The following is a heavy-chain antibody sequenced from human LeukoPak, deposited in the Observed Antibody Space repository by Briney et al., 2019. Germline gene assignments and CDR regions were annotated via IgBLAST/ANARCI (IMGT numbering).Heavy chain of an antibody. CDR3: ARAHYGGNSPPYGMDV. D-gene: IGHD4-23*01. J-gene: IGHJ6*02. CDR1: GGTFSSYA. CDR2: IIPILGIA. V-gene: IGHV1-69*04. Sequence: ASVKVSCKASGGTFSSYAISWVRQAPGQGLEWMGRIIPILGIANYAQKFQGRVTITADKSTSTAYMELSSLRSEDTAVYYCARAHYGGNSPPYGMDVWGQGTTVTVSS.